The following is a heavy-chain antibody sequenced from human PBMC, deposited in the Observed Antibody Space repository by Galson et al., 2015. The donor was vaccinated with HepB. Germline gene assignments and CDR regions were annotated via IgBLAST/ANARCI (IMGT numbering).Heavy chain of an antibody. CDR2: IIPILGIA. D-gene: IGHD3-16*02. CDR1: GGTFSSYA. Sequence: SVKVSCKASGGTFSSYAISWVRQAPGQGLEWMGGIIPILGIANYAQKFQGRVTITADKSTSTAYMELSSLRSEDTAVYYCARVVIAAAERHLGELSLPNYFDYWGQGTLVTVSS. CDR3: ARVVIAAAERHLGELSLPNYFDY. V-gene: IGHV1-69*10. J-gene: IGHJ4*02.